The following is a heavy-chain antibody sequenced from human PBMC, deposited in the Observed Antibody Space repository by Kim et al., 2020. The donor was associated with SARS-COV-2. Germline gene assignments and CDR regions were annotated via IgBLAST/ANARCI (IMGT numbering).Heavy chain of an antibody. CDR2: IYSGGST. J-gene: IGHJ6*02. D-gene: IGHD1-26*01. V-gene: IGHV3-66*01. CDR3: ARVSGRDLSAGMDV. Sequence: GGSLRLSCAASGFTVSSNYMSWVRQAPGKGLEWVSVIYSGGSTKYAASVKGRFTITRDNSNNTVYLQMNSLRAEDTAVYYCARVSGRDLSAGMDVWGQGTRLTVSS. CDR1: GFTVSSNY.